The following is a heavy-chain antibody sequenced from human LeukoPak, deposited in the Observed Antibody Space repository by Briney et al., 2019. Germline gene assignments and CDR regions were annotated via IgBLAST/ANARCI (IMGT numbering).Heavy chain of an antibody. CDR3: AELGITMIGGV. J-gene: IGHJ6*04. CDR1: GFTFSSYS. V-gene: IGHV3-48*01. D-gene: IGHD3-10*02. CDR2: INSRGSTI. Sequence: GGSLRLSCAASGFTFSSYSMNWVRQAPGKGLEWVSYINSRGSTIYYADSVKGRFTISRDNAKNSLFLQMNSLRGEDTAVYYCAELGITMIGGVWGKGTTVTISS.